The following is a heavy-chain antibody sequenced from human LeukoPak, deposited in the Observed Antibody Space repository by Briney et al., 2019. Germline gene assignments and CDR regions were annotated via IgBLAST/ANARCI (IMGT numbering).Heavy chain of an antibody. Sequence: PGGSLRLSCAASGFTFSSYWMSWVRQAPGKGLEWVANKKQDGSEKYYVDSVKGRFTISRDNAKNSLYLQMNSLRAEDTAVYYCARDRHYYGSGSYYNLGYWGQGTLVTVSS. CDR1: GFTFSSYW. V-gene: IGHV3-7*04. J-gene: IGHJ4*02. D-gene: IGHD3-10*01. CDR3: ARDRHYYGSGSYYNLGY. CDR2: KKQDGSEK.